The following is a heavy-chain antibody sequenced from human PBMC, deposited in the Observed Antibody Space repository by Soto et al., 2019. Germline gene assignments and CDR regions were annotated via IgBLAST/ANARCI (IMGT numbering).Heavy chain of an antibody. J-gene: IGHJ6*02. CDR2: IYHSGST. Sequence: SETQSLTCAVYGGSIRSNKGWSWVRQPPGKGLEWIGEIYHSGSTNYNPSLKSRVTISLDKSKNQFSLKLTSVTAADSAVYYCARDDHIVVVPTSLGAMDVWGQGTTVTVSS. D-gene: IGHD2-2*01. CDR1: GGSIRSNKG. V-gene: IGHV4-4*02. CDR3: ARDDHIVVVPTSLGAMDV.